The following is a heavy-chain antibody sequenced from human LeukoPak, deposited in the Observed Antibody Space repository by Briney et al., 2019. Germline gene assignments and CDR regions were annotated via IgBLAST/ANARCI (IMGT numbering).Heavy chain of an antibody. V-gene: IGHV3-43*02. Sequence: GGSLRLSCAASGFTFDDYAMHWVRQAPGKGLEWVSLISGDGGGTYYADSVKGRFTISRDNSKNSLYLQMNSLRTEDTALYYCAIDSGSGQWLDGSFDYWGQGTLVTVSS. J-gene: IGHJ4*02. CDR1: GFTFDDYA. CDR2: ISGDGGGT. D-gene: IGHD6-19*01. CDR3: AIDSGSGQWLDGSFDY.